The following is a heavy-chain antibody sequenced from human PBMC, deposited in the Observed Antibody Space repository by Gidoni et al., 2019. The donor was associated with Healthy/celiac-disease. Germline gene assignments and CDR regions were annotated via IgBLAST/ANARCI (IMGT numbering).Heavy chain of an antibody. CDR3: ARGWLLDF. Sequence: EVALVEAGGDLVQPGGSLRLSCTASGFAFSTYWMTWVRQAPGKGLEWVANIKRDGSEKYYADSVKGRFTISRDNAKNSLYLQMNSLRVEDTAIYYCARGWLLDFWGQGNLVTVSS. CDR1: GFAFSTYW. J-gene: IGHJ4*02. D-gene: IGHD3-22*01. V-gene: IGHV3-7*01. CDR2: IKRDGSEK.